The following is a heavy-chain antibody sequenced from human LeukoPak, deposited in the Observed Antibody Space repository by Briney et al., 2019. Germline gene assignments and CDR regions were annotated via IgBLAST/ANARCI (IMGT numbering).Heavy chain of an antibody. CDR2: INASNGDT. CDR3: ARQHSSTDVIDSAFDI. Sequence: ASVKVSCKTSGYTFINYPLHWVRQAPGQRLEWMGWINASNGDTKYSRKFQGRVTITRDTSASTTYMEVNSLRFVDTALYYCARQHSSTDVIDSAFDIWGQGTMVTVSS. D-gene: IGHD1-1*01. J-gene: IGHJ3*02. CDR1: GYTFINYP. V-gene: IGHV1-3*01.